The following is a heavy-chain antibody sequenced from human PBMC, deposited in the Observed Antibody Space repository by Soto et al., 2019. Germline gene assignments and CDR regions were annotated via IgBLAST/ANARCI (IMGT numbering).Heavy chain of an antibody. CDR2: TYYKSKWNN. D-gene: IGHD3-10*01. CDR1: GDSVSSDTSA. J-gene: IGHJ6*02. V-gene: IGHV6-1*01. CDR3: VGVTFFSGMDV. Sequence: SQTLSRTCAISGDSVSSDTSAWIWIRQSPSRGLEWLGRTYYKSKWNNDYALSVQSRMTISPDTSHNQFSLDLDSVTPEETAVYYCVGVTFFSGMDVWGQGTPVTVSS.